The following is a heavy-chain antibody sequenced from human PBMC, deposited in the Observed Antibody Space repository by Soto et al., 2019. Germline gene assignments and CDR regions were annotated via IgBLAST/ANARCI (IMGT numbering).Heavy chain of an antibody. J-gene: IGHJ4*02. V-gene: IGHV3-23*01. Sequence: EVQLLESGGGLVQPGGSLSLSCAASGFTFRSYAMSWVRQAPGKGLEWVSGISGGGGGAYYADSVKGRFTISRDNSKNTLYLQMNSLRAEDTAIYYCAKGDSDYWGQGTLVTFSS. CDR1: GFTFRSYA. CDR2: ISGGGGGA. CDR3: AKGDSDY.